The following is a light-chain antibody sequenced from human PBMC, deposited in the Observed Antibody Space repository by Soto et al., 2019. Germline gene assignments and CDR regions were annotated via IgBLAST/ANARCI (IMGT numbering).Light chain of an antibody. J-gene: IGLJ2*01. CDR2: DTF. V-gene: IGLV7-46*01. Sequence: QTVVTQEPSLTVSPGGTVTLTCGSSSGAVTSGRYPYWFQPKPGQAPRTLIHDTFNKHSWTPARFSGSLLGGKAALTLSGAQPEDEAEYYCMLSDSGGLVFGGGTKLTVL. CDR3: MLSDSGGLV. CDR1: SGAVTSGRY.